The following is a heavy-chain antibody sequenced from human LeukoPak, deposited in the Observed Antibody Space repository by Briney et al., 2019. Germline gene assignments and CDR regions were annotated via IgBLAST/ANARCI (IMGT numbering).Heavy chain of an antibody. CDR2: INHSGST. D-gene: IGHD5-18*01. V-gene: IGHV4-34*01. J-gene: IGHJ4*02. CDR1: GGSFSVYY. CDR3: ARARRGYSHGSPVFDY. Sequence: SETLSLTCAVYGGSFSVYYWSWIRQPPGKGLEWIGEINHSGSTNYNPSLKSRVTISVDTSKNQFSLKLSSVTAADTAVYYCARARRGYSHGSPVFDYWGQGTLVTVSS.